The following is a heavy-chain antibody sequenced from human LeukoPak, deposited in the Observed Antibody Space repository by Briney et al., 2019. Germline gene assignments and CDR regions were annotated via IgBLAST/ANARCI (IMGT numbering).Heavy chain of an antibody. CDR2: INPNSGGT. CDR1: GYTFTGYY. CDR3: ARGKGIVYYDFWSGSPGFDY. J-gene: IGHJ4*02. Sequence: ASVKVSCKASGYTFTGYYMHWVRQAPGQGLEWMGWINPNSGGTNYAQKFQGRVTMTRDTSISTAYMELSRLRSDDTAVYYCARGKGIVYYDFWSGSPGFDYWGQGTLVTGSS. V-gene: IGHV1-2*02. D-gene: IGHD3-3*01.